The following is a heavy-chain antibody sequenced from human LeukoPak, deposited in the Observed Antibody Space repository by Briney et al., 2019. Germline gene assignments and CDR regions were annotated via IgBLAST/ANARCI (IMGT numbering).Heavy chain of an antibody. D-gene: IGHD3-10*01. Sequence: SETLSLTCTVSGGSISSSSYYWGWIRQPPGKGLEWIGSIYYSGSTYYNPSLKSRVTISVDTSKNQFSLTLSSVTAADTAVYYCARSDGYGLVGIWGQGTMVTVSS. CDR3: ARSDGYGLVGI. V-gene: IGHV4-39*07. CDR2: IYYSGST. CDR1: GGSISSSSYY. J-gene: IGHJ3*02.